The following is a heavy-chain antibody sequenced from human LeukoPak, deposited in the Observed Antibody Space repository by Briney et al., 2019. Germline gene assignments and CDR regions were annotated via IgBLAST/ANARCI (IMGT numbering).Heavy chain of an antibody. D-gene: IGHD4-17*01. CDR2: INPSGGST. CDR1: GYTFTSYY. V-gene: IGHV1-46*01. CDR3: ATALHDYGDYGLFGYNWFDP. Sequence: GASVKVSCKASGYTFTSYYMHWVRQAPGQGLEWMGIINPSGGSTSYAQKFQGRVTMTRDTSTSTVYMELSSLRSEDTAVYYCATALHDYGDYGLFGYNWFDPWGQGTLVTVSS. J-gene: IGHJ5*02.